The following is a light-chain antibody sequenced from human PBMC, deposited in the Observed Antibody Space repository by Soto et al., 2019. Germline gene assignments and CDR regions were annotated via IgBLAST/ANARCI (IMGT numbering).Light chain of an antibody. J-gene: IGKJ2*01. CDR1: QSISSY. CDR3: QQSYSTPQYT. CDR2: AAS. Sequence: DIQMTQSPSSLSASVGDRVTITCRASQSISSYLNWYQQKPGKAPKLLIYAASTLQSGVPSRFSGSGSGTDVTLTSSSLQPADFATYYWQQSYSTPQYTFGQGTKLEIK. V-gene: IGKV1-39*01.